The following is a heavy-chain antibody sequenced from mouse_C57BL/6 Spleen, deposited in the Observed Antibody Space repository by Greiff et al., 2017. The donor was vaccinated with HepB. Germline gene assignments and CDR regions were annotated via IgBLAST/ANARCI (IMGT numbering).Heavy chain of an antibody. CDR3: ARIDYDRGLAY. CDR2: IDPSDSYT. CDR1: GYTFTSYW. D-gene: IGHD2-4*01. Sequence: VKLQESGAELVMPGASVKLSCKASGYTFTSYWMHWVKQRPGQGLEWIGEIDPSDSYTNYNQKFKGKSTMTVDKSSSTAYMQLSSLTSEDSAVYYCARIDYDRGLAYWGQRTLVTVSA. J-gene: IGHJ3*01. V-gene: IGHV1-69*01.